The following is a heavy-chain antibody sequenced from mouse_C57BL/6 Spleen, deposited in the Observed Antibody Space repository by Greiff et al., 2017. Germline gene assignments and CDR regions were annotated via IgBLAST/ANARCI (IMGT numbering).Heavy chain of an antibody. CDR2: INTYNSGT. J-gene: IGHJ4*01. D-gene: IGHD2-2*01. CDR1: GYTFTDYY. V-gene: IGHV1-19*01. CDR3: SRCYGYDGGDYYAMDY. Sequence: EVQLQQSGPVLVKPGASVKMSCKASGYTFTDYYMNWVKQSHGKSLEWIGVINTYNSGTSYNQKFKGKATLTVDKSSSTAYKELNSRTSEDSAVYYCSRCYGYDGGDYYAMDYWGQGTSVTVSS.